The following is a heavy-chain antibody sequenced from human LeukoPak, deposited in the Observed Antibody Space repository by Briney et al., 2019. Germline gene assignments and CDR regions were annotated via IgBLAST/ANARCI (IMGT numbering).Heavy chain of an antibody. CDR3: AKGVGITGSYFDY. V-gene: IGHV3-30*18. Sequence: PGGSLRLSCAASGFTFSSSGIHWVRQAPGKGLEWVAVISSDGSTIYYADSVKGRFTISRDNSKDTLYLQMNSLRAEDTAVYYCAKGVGITGSYFDYWGQGTLVTVSS. D-gene: IGHD1-14*01. J-gene: IGHJ4*02. CDR1: GFTFSSSG. CDR2: ISSDGSTI.